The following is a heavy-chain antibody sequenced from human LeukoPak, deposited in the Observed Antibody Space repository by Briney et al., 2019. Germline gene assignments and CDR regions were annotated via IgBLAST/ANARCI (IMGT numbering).Heavy chain of an antibody. Sequence: SETLSLTCTVSGGSISSYYWSWIRQPPGKVLEWIGYINYSGSTKYNASLKSRVTISVDKSKNQFSLKVNSVTAADTAVYYCARASPYDNWSGYWFDPWGQGTLVTVSS. CDR2: INYSGST. D-gene: IGHD3-3*01. V-gene: IGHV4-59*01. J-gene: IGHJ5*02. CDR3: ARASPYDNWSGYWFDP. CDR1: GGSISSYY.